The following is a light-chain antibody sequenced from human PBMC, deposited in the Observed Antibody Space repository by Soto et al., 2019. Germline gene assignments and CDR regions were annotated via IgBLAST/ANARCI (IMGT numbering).Light chain of an antibody. J-gene: IGLJ1*01. CDR1: SRDVGAYDY. CDR3: SSYTTSTTYV. CDR2: EVS. Sequence: QSALTQPASVSGSPGQSITISCTGTSRDVGAYDYVSWYQQHPGTVPKLIIFEVSKRPSEISNRFSGSKFGNTASLTISGLQAEDEADYYCSSYTTSTTYVFGTGTKLTVL. V-gene: IGLV2-14*01.